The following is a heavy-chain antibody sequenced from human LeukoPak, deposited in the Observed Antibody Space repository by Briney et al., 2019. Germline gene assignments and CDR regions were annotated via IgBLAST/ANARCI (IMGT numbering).Heavy chain of an antibody. D-gene: IGHD4-11*01. CDR3: ASSTVPVDY. V-gene: IGHV4-61*01. Sequence: SETLSLTCIVSVGSVISGSYYWSWTRQPPGKGLEWIGYIYYSGSTNYNPSLKSRVTISVDTSKNPFSLKLSSVTAADTAVYYCASSTVPVDYWGQGTLVTVSS. CDR1: VGSVISGSYY. CDR2: IYYSGST. J-gene: IGHJ4*02.